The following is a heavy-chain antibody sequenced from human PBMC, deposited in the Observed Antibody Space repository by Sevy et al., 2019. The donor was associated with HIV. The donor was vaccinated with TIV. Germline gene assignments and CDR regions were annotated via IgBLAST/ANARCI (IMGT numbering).Heavy chain of an antibody. Sequence: GGSLRLSCAASGFTFSDYYMSWIRQAPGKGLEWVSGISGSGGSTYYADSVKGRFTISRDNSKNTLYLQMNSLRAEDTAVYYCAKDYYDSSGYYPMDAFDIWGQGTMVTVSS. V-gene: IGHV3-23*01. CDR2: ISGSGGST. J-gene: IGHJ3*02. CDR3: AKDYYDSSGYYPMDAFDI. D-gene: IGHD3-22*01. CDR1: GFTFSDYY.